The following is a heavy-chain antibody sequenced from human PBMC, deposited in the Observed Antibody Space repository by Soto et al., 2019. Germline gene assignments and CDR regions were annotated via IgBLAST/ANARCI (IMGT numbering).Heavy chain of an antibody. CDR1: GFTFSSYA. CDR2: SSGSGGST. CDR3: ATISSGWYEASDAFDI. V-gene: IGHV3-23*01. J-gene: IGHJ3*02. Sequence: EVQLLESGGGLVQPGGSLRLSCAASGFTFSSYAMSWVRQAPGKGLEWVSASSGSGGSTYYADSVKGRLTISRANSNNTLYLQMNSLGAEDTAVYYSATISSGWYEASDAFDIWGQGTIVTVSS. D-gene: IGHD6-19*01.